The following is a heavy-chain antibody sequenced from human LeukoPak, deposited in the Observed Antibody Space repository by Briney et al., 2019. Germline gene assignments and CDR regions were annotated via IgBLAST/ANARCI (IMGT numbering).Heavy chain of an antibody. D-gene: IGHD5-24*01. CDR2: INPSGGSI. CDR1: GDTFSSYY. Sequence: ASVKVSCKASGDTFSSYYMHWVRQAPGQGLEWMGIINPSGGSITYAQMFQGRVTMTGDMSTSTVYMELSSLRSEDTSVYYCAIQSRKKSYYYYYMDVWGKGTTVTVSS. V-gene: IGHV1-46*01. J-gene: IGHJ6*03. CDR3: AIQSRKKSYYYYYMDV.